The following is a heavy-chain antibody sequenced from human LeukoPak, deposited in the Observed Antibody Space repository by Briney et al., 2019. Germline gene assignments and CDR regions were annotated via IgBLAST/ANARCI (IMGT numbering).Heavy chain of an antibody. Sequence: GGSLRLSCTASGFTFSTYPIHWVRQAPGKGLEWVAVIADDGKDKHYVESVKGRFTISRDNSKNTLYLQMNSLRVEDTAVYYCARDRHVAAAGYYFDYWGQGTLVTVPS. D-gene: IGHD6-25*01. V-gene: IGHV3-30*04. CDR2: IADDGKDK. CDR3: ARDRHVAAAGYYFDY. J-gene: IGHJ4*02. CDR1: GFTFSTYP.